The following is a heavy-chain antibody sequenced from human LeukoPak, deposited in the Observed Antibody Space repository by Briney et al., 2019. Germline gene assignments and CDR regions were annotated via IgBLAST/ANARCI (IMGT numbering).Heavy chain of an antibody. J-gene: IGHJ4*02. CDR3: AREAISYGSSLDY. Sequence: SETLSLTCAVSGGSISSSTNWWSWVRQPPGKGLEWIGEINHSGSTNYNPSLKSRVTISVDTSKNQFSLKLSSVTATDTAVYYCAREAISYGSSLDYWGQGTLVTVSS. V-gene: IGHV4-4*02. D-gene: IGHD5-18*01. CDR2: INHSGST. CDR1: GGSISSSTNW.